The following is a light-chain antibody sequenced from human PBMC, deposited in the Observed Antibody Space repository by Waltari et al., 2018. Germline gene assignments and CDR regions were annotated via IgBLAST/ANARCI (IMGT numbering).Light chain of an antibody. CDR3: QSYDSTLNVVV. CDR1: SSNIGTGYD. CDR2: GNS. J-gene: IGLJ2*01. Sequence: QSVLTQPPSVSGAPGQWVTISCTGSSSNIGTGYDVHWYQHLPGTAPKLLIYGNSSRPSGVPDRFSGSKSGTSGSLAITVLQAEDEADYFCQSYDSTLNVVVFGGGTKLTVL. V-gene: IGLV1-40*01.